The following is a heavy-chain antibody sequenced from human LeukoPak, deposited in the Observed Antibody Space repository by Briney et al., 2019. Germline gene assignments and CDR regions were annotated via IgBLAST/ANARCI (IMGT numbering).Heavy chain of an antibody. CDR1: GFTFSRYA. J-gene: IGHJ4*02. CDR2: ISYDESNK. CDR3: ARASSGWSLGYFDY. Sequence: GGSLRLSCAASGFTFSRYAMHWVRQAPSKGLEWVAVISYDESNKNYADSVKGRFTISRDNSKNTLYLQMNSLRAEDTAVYYCARASSGWSLGYFDYWGQGTLVTVSS. D-gene: IGHD6-19*01. V-gene: IGHV3-30*04.